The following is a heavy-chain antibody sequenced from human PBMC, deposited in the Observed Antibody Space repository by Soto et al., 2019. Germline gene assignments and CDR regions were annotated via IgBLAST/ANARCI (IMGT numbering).Heavy chain of an antibody. CDR1: GYTFTGYY. CDR2: TNPNSGGT. D-gene: IGHD5-12*01. J-gene: IGHJ4*02. V-gene: IGHV1-2*04. Sequence: ASVKVSCKASGYTFTGYYIHWVRQAPGQGLEWMGWTNPNSGGTNYAQKFQGWVTMTRDTSISTAYMELSRLTSDDTAVYYCATACRDGYNCLDYWGQGTLVTAPQ. CDR3: ATACRDGYNCLDY.